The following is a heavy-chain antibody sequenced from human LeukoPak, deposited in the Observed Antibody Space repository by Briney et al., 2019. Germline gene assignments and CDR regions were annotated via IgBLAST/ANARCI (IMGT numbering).Heavy chain of an antibody. CDR2: ISASGDTT. J-gene: IGHJ4*02. V-gene: IGHV3-23*01. CDR1: GFTFSSYA. CDR3: AKESLRGHSYGFDN. Sequence: PGGTLRLSCAASGFTFSSYATSWVRQAPGKGLEWVSAISASGDTTYYADSVRGRFTISRDNSKNTLYLQMNSLRAGDTALYYCAKESLRGHSYGFDNWGQGTLVTVSS. D-gene: IGHD5-18*01.